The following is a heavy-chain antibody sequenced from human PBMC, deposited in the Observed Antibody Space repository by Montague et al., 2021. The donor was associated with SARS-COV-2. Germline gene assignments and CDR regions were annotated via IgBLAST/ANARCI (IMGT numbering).Heavy chain of an antibody. CDR3: ARDPWRITIFGVVTRYGMDV. D-gene: IGHD3-3*01. V-gene: IGHV4-61*01. CDR2: IYYSGST. CDR1: GGSVSSGSCY. Sequence: SETLSLTCTVSGGSVSSGSCYWSWIRQPPGKGLEWIGYIYYSGSTNYNPSLKSRVTISVDTSKNQFSLKLSSVTAADTAVYYCARDPWRITIFGVVTRYGMDVWGQGTTVIVSS. J-gene: IGHJ6*02.